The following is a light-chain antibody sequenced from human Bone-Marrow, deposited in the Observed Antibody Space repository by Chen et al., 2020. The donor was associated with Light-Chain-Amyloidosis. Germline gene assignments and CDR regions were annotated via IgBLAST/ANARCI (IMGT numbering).Light chain of an antibody. Sequence: EIVLTQSLGTLALSPGEGANLSCRASQTISSNYLTWYQQKFGQAPRLLIYGSSSRATGIPDRFTGSGSGTDFTHTINRLEPEDFAMYYCQQYGTSPLTVGGGTKVEIK. V-gene: IGKV3-20*01. CDR3: QQYGTSPLT. CDR2: GSS. CDR1: QTISSNY. J-gene: IGKJ4*01.